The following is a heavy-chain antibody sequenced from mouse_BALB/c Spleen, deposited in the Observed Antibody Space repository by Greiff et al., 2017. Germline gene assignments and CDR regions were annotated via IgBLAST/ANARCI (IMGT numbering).Heavy chain of an antibody. Sequence: EVQRVESGGGLVKPGGSLKLSCAASGFTFSSYAMSWVRQTPEKRLEWVASISSGGSTYYPESVKGRFTISRDNARNILYLQMSSLRSEDTAMYYCARHYYGSSYPSYWYFDVWGAGTTVTVSS. CDR2: ISSGGST. D-gene: IGHD1-1*01. CDR3: ARHYYGSSYPSYWYFDV. V-gene: IGHV5-6-5*01. CDR1: GFTFSSYA. J-gene: IGHJ1*01.